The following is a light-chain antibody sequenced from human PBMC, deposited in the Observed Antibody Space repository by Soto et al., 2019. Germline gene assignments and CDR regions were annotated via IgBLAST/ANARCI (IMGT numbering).Light chain of an antibody. CDR3: QQYFEWPPMT. J-gene: IGKJ1*01. Sequence: EIVMTQSPATLSVSPGERATLSCRASQSVSNNLAWYQQQPGQAPRLLIYGASTTASGIPARFSASGSGTEFTLTISSLQSEDSAIYYCQQYFEWPPMTFGQGTKVEI. CDR1: QSVSNN. V-gene: IGKV3-15*01. CDR2: GAS.